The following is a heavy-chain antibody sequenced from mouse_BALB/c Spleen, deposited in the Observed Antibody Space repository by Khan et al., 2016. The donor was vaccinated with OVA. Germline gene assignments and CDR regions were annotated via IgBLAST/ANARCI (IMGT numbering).Heavy chain of an antibody. V-gene: IGHV1-87*01. D-gene: IGHD2-3*01. CDR3: GRRGLLYYAMDY. CDR2: IYPGDGDT. CDR1: GYTFTSYW. J-gene: IGHJ4*01. Sequence: QIQLVQSGAELARPGASVKLSCKASGYTFTSYWMQWVKQRPGQGLEWIGAIYPGDGDTRYTQKFKGKATLTADKSSRTAYMQLSSLASEDSAVYYCGRRGLLYYAMDYWGQGTSVTVSS.